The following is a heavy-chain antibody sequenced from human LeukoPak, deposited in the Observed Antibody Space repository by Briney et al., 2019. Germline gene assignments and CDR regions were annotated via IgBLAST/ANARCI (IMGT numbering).Heavy chain of an antibody. CDR3: AREGRSDYYDSSGFDY. Sequence: PGGSLRLSCAASGFTFSSYGMHWVRQAPGKGLEWVAVIWYDGSNKYYADSVKGRFTISRDNSKNTLYLQMNSLRAEDTAVYYCAREGRSDYYDSSGFDYWGQGTLVTVSS. J-gene: IGHJ4*02. D-gene: IGHD3-22*01. V-gene: IGHV3-33*01. CDR2: IWYDGSNK. CDR1: GFTFSSYG.